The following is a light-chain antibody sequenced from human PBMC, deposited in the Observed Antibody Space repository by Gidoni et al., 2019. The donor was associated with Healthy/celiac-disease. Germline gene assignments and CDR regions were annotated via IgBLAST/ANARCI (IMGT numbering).Light chain of an antibody. J-gene: IGLJ2*01. CDR3: SSYTSSTVV. CDR2: DVS. Sequence: QSALTQPAYVSGSPGQSITISCTGTSSDVGGYNYVSWYQQHPGKAPKLMIYDVSNRPSGVSNRFSGSQSGNTSSLTLSGLQAEDEADYYCSSYTSSTVVFGGGTKLT. V-gene: IGLV2-14*01. CDR1: SSDVGGYNY.